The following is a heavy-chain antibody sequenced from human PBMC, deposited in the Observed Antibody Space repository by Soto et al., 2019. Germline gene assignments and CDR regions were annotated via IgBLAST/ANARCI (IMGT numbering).Heavy chain of an antibody. V-gene: IGHV3-15*01. CDR2: IKSNTDGGTV. CDR3: SFQDSTTVTAFLN. J-gene: IGHJ4*01. CDR1: GFTFNNAW. Sequence: GGSLRLSCEGSGFTFNNAWMSWIRQAPGKGLEWVGRIKSNTDGGTVDYAAPVKGRFTISRDDAKSTLYLQIHSLKNEDTAVYYGSFQDSTTVTAFLNWGDGTLVTVSS. D-gene: IGHD4-17*01.